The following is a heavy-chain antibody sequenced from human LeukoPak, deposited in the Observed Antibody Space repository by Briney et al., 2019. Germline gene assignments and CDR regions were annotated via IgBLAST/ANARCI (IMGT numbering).Heavy chain of an antibody. J-gene: IGHJ4*02. CDR2: INPNSGGT. CDR3: ARVGAYDSSGYYYGWDFDY. V-gene: IGHV1-2*02. Sequence: ASVKVSCKASGYTFTGYYMHWVRQAPGQGLEWTGWINPNSGGTNYAQKFQGRVTMTRDTSISTAYMELSRLRSDDTAVYYCARVGAYDSSGYYYGWDFDYWGQGTLVTVSS. CDR1: GYTFTGYY. D-gene: IGHD3-22*01.